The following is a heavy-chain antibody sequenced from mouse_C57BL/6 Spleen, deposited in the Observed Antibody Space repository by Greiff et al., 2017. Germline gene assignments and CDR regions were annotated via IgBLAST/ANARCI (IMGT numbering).Heavy chain of an antibody. D-gene: IGHD3-2*01. CDR1: GYAFSSSW. Sequence: LQQSGPELVKPGASVKISCKASGYAFSSSWMNWVKQRPGKGLEWIGRIYPGDGDTNYNGKFKGKATLTADKSSSTAYMQLSSLTSEDSAVYFCARDRDAMDYWGQGTSVTVSS. J-gene: IGHJ4*01. CDR3: ARDRDAMDY. CDR2: IYPGDGDT. V-gene: IGHV1-82*01.